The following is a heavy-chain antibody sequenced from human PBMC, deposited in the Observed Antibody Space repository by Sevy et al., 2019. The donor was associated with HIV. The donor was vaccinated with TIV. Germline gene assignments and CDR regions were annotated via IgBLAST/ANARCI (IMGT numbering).Heavy chain of an antibody. D-gene: IGHD3-3*01. CDR3: ARGLRGRITIFGVVILGNWFDP. CDR2: INHSGST. CDR1: GGSFSGYY. J-gene: IGHJ5*02. Sequence: SETLSLTCAVYGGSFSGYYWSWIRQPPGKGLEWIGEINHSGSTNYNPSLKSRVTISVDTSKNQFSLKLSSVTAADTAVYYCARGLRGRITIFGVVILGNWFDPWGQGTLVTVSS. V-gene: IGHV4-34*01.